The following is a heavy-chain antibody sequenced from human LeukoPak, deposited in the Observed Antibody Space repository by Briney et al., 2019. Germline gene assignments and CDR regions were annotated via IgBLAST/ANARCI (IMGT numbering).Heavy chain of an antibody. J-gene: IGHJ6*03. D-gene: IGHD2-15*01. CDR3: ARDPLGYCSGGSCYYYYMDV. Sequence: GGSLRLSCAASGFTFSSYSMNWVRQAPGKGLEGVSSISSSSSYIYYADSLKGRLTISRDNAKNSLYLQMNSLRAEDPAVYYCARDPLGYCSGGSCYYYYMDVWGKGTTVTVSS. CDR2: ISSSSSYI. V-gene: IGHV3-21*01. CDR1: GFTFSSYS.